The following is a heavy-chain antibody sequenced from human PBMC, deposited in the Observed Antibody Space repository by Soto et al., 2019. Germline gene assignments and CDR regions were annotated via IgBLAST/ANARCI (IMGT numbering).Heavy chain of an antibody. CDR2: IKQDGSEK. Sequence: EVQLVESGGGLVQPGGSLRLSCAASGFTFSSYWMSWVRQAPGKGLEWVANIKQDGSEKYYVDSVKGRFTISRDNAKNSLYLQMNSLRAEDTAVYYCASGFSIVVVPAALAFDIWGQGTMVTFSS. J-gene: IGHJ3*02. V-gene: IGHV3-7*01. CDR3: ASGFSIVVVPAALAFDI. D-gene: IGHD2-2*01. CDR1: GFTFSSYW.